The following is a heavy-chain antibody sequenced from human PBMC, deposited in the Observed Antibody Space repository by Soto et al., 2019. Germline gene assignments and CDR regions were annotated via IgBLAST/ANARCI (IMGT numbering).Heavy chain of an antibody. CDR2: VGGSGTST. J-gene: IGHJ4*02. Sequence: GESLKISCAASGFTFSSYAMSWVRQAPGKGLEWVSGVGGSGTSTYYADSVKGRFTVSRDNSKRTLYLEMNSLRAEDTAVYYCAHLQRNAARRLGYFDYWGQGAMATV. D-gene: IGHD6-6*01. V-gene: IGHV3-23*01. CDR3: AHLQRNAARRLGYFDY. CDR1: GFTFSSYA.